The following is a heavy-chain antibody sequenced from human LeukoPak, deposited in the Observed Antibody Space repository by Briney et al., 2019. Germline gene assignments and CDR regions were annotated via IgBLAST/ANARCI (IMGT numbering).Heavy chain of an antibody. D-gene: IGHD3-16*01. Sequence: GGSLRLSCAASGFGFSSYAMHWVRQAPGKGLEWVAFIRHDGSHHYHGDSVKGRFTISRDNSKKTLYLEMTSLRPEDTAVYYCAKVRLLGALDDAFDVWGQGTMVTV. J-gene: IGHJ3*01. CDR3: AKVRLLGALDDAFDV. V-gene: IGHV3-30*02. CDR2: IRHDGSHH. CDR1: GFGFSSYA.